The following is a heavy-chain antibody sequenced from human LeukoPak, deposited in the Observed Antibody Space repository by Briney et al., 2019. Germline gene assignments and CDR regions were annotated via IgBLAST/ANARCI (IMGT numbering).Heavy chain of an antibody. D-gene: IGHD3-3*01. CDR3: AKDLGDFWSGFDY. CDR2: ISGSGGST. CDR1: GFTFSSYA. Sequence: GGSLRLSCAASGFTFSSYAMSWVRQAPGKGLEGVSAISGSGGSTYYADSVKGRFTISRDNSKNTLYLQMNSLRAEDTAVYYCAKDLGDFWSGFDYWGQGTLVAVSS. J-gene: IGHJ4*02. V-gene: IGHV3-23*01.